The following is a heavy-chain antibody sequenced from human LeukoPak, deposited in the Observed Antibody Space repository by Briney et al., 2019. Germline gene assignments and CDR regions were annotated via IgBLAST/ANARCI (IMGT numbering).Heavy chain of an antibody. CDR1: GYSFTSYW. V-gene: IGHV5-51*01. D-gene: IGHD4-17*01. CDR2: IYPGDSDT. Sequence: GESLKISCKGSGYSFTSYWIGWVRQMPGKGLEWMGIIYPGDSDTRYSPSFQGQVTISADKSISTAYLQWSSLKASDTAMYYCARQYASLYGDFEFDPWGQGTLVTVSS. CDR3: ARQYASLYGDFEFDP. J-gene: IGHJ5*02.